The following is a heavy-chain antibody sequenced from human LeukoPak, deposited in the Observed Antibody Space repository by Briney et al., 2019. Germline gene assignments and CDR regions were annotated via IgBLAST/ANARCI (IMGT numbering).Heavy chain of an antibody. Sequence: ASVKVSCKASGYTFTSYGISWVRQTPGQGLEWMRWISAYNGNTNYAQKLQGRVTMTTDTSTSTAYMELRSLRSDDTAVYYCARDAIAVAGSGDWFDPWGQGTLVTVSS. J-gene: IGHJ5*02. V-gene: IGHV1-18*01. CDR2: ISAYNGNT. CDR1: GYTFTSYG. CDR3: ARDAIAVAGSGDWFDP. D-gene: IGHD6-19*01.